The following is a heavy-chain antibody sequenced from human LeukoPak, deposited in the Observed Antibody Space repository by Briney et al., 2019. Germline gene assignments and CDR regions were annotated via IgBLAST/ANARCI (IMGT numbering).Heavy chain of an antibody. CDR3: ALPTWVQLASSTKIARRDSKIDY. CDR2: ISYDGSNK. D-gene: IGHD5-18*01. V-gene: IGHV3-30-3*01. CDR1: GFTFSSYA. Sequence: GSLRLSCAASGFTFSSYAMHWVRQAPGKGLEWVAVISYDGSNKYYADSVKGRFTISRDNSKNTLYLQMNSLRAEDTAVYYCALPTWVQLASSTKIARRDSKIDYWGQGTLVTVSS. J-gene: IGHJ4*02.